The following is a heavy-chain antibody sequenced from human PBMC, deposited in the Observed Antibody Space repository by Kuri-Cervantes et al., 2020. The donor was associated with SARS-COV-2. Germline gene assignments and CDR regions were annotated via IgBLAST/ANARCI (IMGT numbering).Heavy chain of an antibody. D-gene: IGHD3-3*01. CDR1: GGTFSSYA. Sequence: SVKVSCKASGGTFSSYAVTWVRQAPGRGLEWMGRIIPLFGTTIYAEKFRGRVTLTADKSTNTAYMELSSLRSEDTAVYYCARAGEEEYYDFWSGYYHFDYWGRGTLVTVSS. CDR2: IIPLFGTT. J-gene: IGHJ4*02. CDR3: ARAGEEEYYDFWSGYYHFDY. V-gene: IGHV1-69*06.